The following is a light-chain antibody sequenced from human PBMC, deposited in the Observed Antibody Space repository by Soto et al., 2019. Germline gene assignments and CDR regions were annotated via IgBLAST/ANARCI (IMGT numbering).Light chain of an antibody. CDR2: LEGSGSY. J-gene: IGLJ3*02. CDR1: SGHSSYI. CDR3: ETWDSNTHV. V-gene: IGLV4-60*02. Sequence: QLVLTQSSSASASLGSSVKLTCTLSSGHSSYIIAWHQQQPGKAPRYLMKLEGSGSYNKGSGVPDRFSGSSSGADRYLTISCLQFADEADYYCETWDSNTHVFGGGTKVTVL.